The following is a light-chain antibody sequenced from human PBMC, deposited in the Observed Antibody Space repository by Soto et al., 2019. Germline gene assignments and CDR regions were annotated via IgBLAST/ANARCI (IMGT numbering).Light chain of an antibody. CDR3: QQYENWPLT. Sequence: EIVMTQSPATLSVSPGGRATLSCRASQSVSSTLAWYQQRPGQAPRLLIYGASTRATGFPARFSGSGSGTEFTLTISGLQSEDFAVYYCQQYENWPLTFGGGTKVDIK. CDR1: QSVSST. CDR2: GAS. V-gene: IGKV3-15*01. J-gene: IGKJ4*01.